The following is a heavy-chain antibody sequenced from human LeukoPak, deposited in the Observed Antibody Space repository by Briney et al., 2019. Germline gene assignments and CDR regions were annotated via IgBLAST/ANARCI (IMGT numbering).Heavy chain of an antibody. CDR3: ARSIFGMATDYFDY. J-gene: IGHJ4*02. V-gene: IGHV4-59*01. Sequence: KASETLSLTCTVSGGSISSYYWSWIRQPPGKGLEWIGYIYYSGSTNYNPPLKSRVTISVDTSKNQFSLKLSSVTAADTAVYYCARSIFGMATDYFDYWGQGALVTVSS. D-gene: IGHD3-3*01. CDR1: GGSISSYY. CDR2: IYYSGST.